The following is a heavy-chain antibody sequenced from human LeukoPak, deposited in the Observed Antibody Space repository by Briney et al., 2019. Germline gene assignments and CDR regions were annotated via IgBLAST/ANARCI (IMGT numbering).Heavy chain of an antibody. V-gene: IGHV3-23*01. Sequence: GASLRLSCAASGFTFSSYAMSWVRQAPGKGLEWVSAISGSGGSTYYADSVKGRFTISRDNSKNTLYLQMNSLRAEDTAVYYCAKGPKYYEILTGPEYFQHWGQGTLVTVSS. D-gene: IGHD3-9*01. CDR2: ISGSGGST. J-gene: IGHJ1*01. CDR1: GFTFSSYA. CDR3: AKGPKYYEILTGPEYFQH.